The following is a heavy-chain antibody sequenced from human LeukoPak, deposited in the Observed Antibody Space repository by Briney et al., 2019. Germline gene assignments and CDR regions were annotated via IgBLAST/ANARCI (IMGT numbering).Heavy chain of an antibody. Sequence: GRSLRLSCAASGFTFDDYAMHWVRQAPGKGLEWVSGISWNSGSIGYADSVKGRFSISRDNAKNSLYLQMNSLRAEDTALYYCAKVALRGYYYYYMDVWGKGTTVTISS. J-gene: IGHJ6*03. CDR1: GFTFDDYA. CDR3: AKVALRGYYYYYMDV. D-gene: IGHD4-17*01. CDR2: ISWNSGSI. V-gene: IGHV3-9*01.